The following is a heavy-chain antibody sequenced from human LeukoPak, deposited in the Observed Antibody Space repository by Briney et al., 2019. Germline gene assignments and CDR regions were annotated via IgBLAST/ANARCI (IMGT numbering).Heavy chain of an antibody. Sequence: GGSLRLSCAASGFTFSSYGMSWVRQAPGKGLELVSAISGSGGSTYYADSVKGRFTISRDNSKNTLYLQMNSLRAEDTAVYYCARLEGARFKRYFDYWGQGTLVTVSS. CDR3: ARLEGARFKRYFDY. J-gene: IGHJ4*02. V-gene: IGHV3-23*01. CDR2: ISGSGGST. CDR1: GFTFSSYG. D-gene: IGHD1-1*01.